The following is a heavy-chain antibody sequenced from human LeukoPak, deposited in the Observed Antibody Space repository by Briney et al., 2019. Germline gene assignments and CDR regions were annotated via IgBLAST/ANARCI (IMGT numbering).Heavy chain of an antibody. D-gene: IGHD6-19*01. J-gene: IGHJ6*02. Sequence: ASVKVSCEASGYTFTSYGISWVRQAPGQGLEWMGWISAYNGNTNYAQKLQGRVTMTTDTSTSTAYMELRSLRSDDTAVYYCARDRQWLDPDYYYGMDVWGQGTTVTVSS. CDR1: GYTFTSYG. CDR3: ARDRQWLDPDYYYGMDV. V-gene: IGHV1-18*01. CDR2: ISAYNGNT.